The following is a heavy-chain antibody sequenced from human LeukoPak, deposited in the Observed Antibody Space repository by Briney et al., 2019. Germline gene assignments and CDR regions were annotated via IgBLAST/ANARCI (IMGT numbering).Heavy chain of an antibody. J-gene: IGHJ3*02. CDR2: IYTSGST. CDR1: GGSFSGYY. Sequence: SETLSLTCAVYGGSFSGYYWSWIRQPAGKGLEWIGRIYTSGSTNYNPSLKSRVTISVDTSKNQFSLKLRSVTAADTAVYYCARINSGRLGAFAIWGQGTMVTVSS. CDR3: ARINSGRLGAFAI. V-gene: IGHV4-59*10. D-gene: IGHD1-26*01.